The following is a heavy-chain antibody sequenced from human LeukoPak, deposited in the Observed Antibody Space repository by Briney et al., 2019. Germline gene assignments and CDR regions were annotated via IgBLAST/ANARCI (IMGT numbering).Heavy chain of an antibody. CDR1: GFTFSSYA. CDR2: ISGSGGST. D-gene: IGHD3-10*01. CDR3: AKAGWFGELFDYFDY. Sequence: GGPLRLSCAASGFTFSSYAMSWVRQAPGKGLEWVSAISGSGGSTYYADSVKGRFTISRDNSKNTLYLQMNSLRAEDTAVYYCAKAGWFGELFDYFDYWGQGTLVTVSS. J-gene: IGHJ4*02. V-gene: IGHV3-23*01.